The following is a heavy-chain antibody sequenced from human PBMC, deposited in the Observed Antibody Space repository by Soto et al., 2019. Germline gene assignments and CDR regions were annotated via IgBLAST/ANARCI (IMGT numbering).Heavy chain of an antibody. V-gene: IGHV3-30*18. CDR2: ISYDGSNK. Sequence: QVQLVESGGGVVQPGRSLRLSCAASGFTFSSYGMHWVRQAPGKGLEWVAVISYDGSNKYYADSVKGRFTISRDNSKNPLYLQMNSLRAEDTAVYYCAKGYGEGYYFDYWGQGTLVTVSS. J-gene: IGHJ4*02. CDR1: GFTFSSYG. CDR3: AKGYGEGYYFDY. D-gene: IGHD4-17*01.